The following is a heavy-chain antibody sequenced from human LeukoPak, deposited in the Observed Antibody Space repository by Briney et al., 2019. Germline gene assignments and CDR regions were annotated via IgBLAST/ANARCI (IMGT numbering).Heavy chain of an antibody. V-gene: IGHV1-2*02. J-gene: IGHJ4*02. CDR2: INPNSGGT. CDR3: AGLIGGWSWVLGAYFDY. CDR1: GYTFTGYY. Sequence: GASVKVSCKASGYTFTGYYMHWVRQAPGQGLEWMGWINPNSGGTNYAQKFQGRVTMTRDTSISTAYMELSRLRSDDTAVYYCAGLIGGWSWVLGAYFDYWGQGTLVTVSS. D-gene: IGHD6-19*01.